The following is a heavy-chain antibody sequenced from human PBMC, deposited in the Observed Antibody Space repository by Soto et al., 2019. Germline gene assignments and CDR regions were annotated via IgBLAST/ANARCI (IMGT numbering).Heavy chain of an antibody. J-gene: IGHJ5*02. D-gene: IGHD2-2*01. CDR2: IIPIFGTA. Sequence: QVQLVQSGAEVKKPGSSVKVSCKASGGTFSSYAISWVRQAPGQGLEWMGGIIPIFGTANYAQKFQGRVTITADESTSAAYMELSSLRYEDTAVYYCARKGYCSSTSCMYNWFDPWGQGTLVTVSS. V-gene: IGHV1-69*01. CDR1: GGTFSSYA. CDR3: ARKGYCSSTSCMYNWFDP.